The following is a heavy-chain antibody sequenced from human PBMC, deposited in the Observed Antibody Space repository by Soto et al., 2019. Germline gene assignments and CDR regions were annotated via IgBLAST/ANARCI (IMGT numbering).Heavy chain of an antibody. CDR1: GGSITNSANH. J-gene: IGHJ5*02. Sequence: QVQLQESGPGLVRPSQTLSLSCTVSGGSITNSANHWSWIREHPGEGLEWIGYIYYSGGTYYRTSLKVRVTMSRDESKNQCSLKLSSVTAADTAVYYCAKGVRGVPHWLVPWGQATLVTVSS. CDR2: IYYSGGT. CDR3: AKGVRGVPHWLVP. V-gene: IGHV4-31*03. D-gene: IGHD3-10*01.